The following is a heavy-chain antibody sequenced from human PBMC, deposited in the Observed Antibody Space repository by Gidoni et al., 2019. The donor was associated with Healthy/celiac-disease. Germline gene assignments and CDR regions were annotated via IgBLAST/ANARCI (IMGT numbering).Heavy chain of an antibody. Sequence: QLQLQASGPGLVKPSETLSLTCTVSGGSISSSSYYWGWTRPPPGKGLGWLGSIHYSGRTYYNPSFKSRVTISVDTSKTQFSLKLSSVTAADTAVYYCARAGYLVVTAYNWFDPWGQGTLVTVSS. D-gene: IGHD3-22*01. V-gene: IGHV4-39*01. CDR3: ARAGYLVVTAYNWFDP. J-gene: IGHJ5*02. CDR2: IHYSGRT. CDR1: GGSISSSSYY.